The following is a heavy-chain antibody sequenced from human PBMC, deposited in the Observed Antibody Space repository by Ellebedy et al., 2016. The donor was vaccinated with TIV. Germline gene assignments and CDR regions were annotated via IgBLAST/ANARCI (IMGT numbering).Heavy chain of an antibody. J-gene: IGHJ3*02. V-gene: IGHV3-21*01. CDR1: GFTFSSYS. Sequence: GGSLRLXXAASGFTFSSYSMNWVRQAPGKGLEWVSSISSSSSYIYYADSVKGRFTISRDNAKNSLYLQMNSLRAEDTAVYYCARVYRSGSYRGGAFDIWGQGTMVTVSS. CDR3: ARVYRSGSYRGGAFDI. D-gene: IGHD1-26*01. CDR2: ISSSSSYI.